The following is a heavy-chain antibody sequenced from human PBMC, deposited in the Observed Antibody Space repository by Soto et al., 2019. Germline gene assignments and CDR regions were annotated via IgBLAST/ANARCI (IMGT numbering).Heavy chain of an antibody. D-gene: IGHD2-21*02. V-gene: IGHV2-5*02. J-gene: IGHJ6*02. CDR1: ALSRTTTGVG. CDR2: LYWDDGK. CDR3: VQTRCGGDCLEIYSSAAYYGLDV. Sequence: QITWKQSGPTLVKPTQTLTLTCTVPALSRTTTGVGVGWGSQPPGKALECLAHLYWDDGKRYSTSMKCRHTITKDSSDKQVVLTMNNMDTVYTATYYCVQTRCGGDCLEIYSSAAYYGLDVWGQGTTVTVSS.